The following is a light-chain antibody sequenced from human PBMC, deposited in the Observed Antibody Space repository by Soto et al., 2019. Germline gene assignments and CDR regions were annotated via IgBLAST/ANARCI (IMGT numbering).Light chain of an antibody. CDR1: QSISTW. Sequence: DIQMTQTHSTLSASVGDRVTTTCRASQSISTWLAWYQQKPGKAPKLLIFDASTLQTGVPSRFSGSGSGTDFTFTISSLQPEDFATYYCQQYNNFSTFGQGTKVDI. J-gene: IGKJ1*01. CDR2: DAS. CDR3: QQYNNFST. V-gene: IGKV1-5*01.